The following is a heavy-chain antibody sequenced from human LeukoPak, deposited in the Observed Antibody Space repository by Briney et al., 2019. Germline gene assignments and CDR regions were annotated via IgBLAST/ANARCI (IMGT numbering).Heavy chain of an antibody. CDR1: GFTFSNSA. V-gene: IGHV3-23*01. D-gene: IGHD6-19*01. J-gene: IGHJ3*02. CDR2: ISGSGGST. Sequence: GGSLRLSCAASGFTFSNSAMSWVHQAPGKGLEWVSAISGSGGSTYFADSVKGRFTISRDNSKNTLYLQMNSLRAEDTAVYYCAKDPSRYSSGWYVAFDIWGQGTMVAVSS. CDR3: AKDPSRYSSGWYVAFDI.